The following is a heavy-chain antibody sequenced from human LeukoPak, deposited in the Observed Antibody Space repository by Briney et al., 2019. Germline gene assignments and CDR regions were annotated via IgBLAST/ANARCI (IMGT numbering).Heavy chain of an antibody. CDR2: IYYSGTT. CDR1: GGSISSYY. D-gene: IGHD6-13*01. CDR3: ARGVYIAAAQYGY. Sequence: SETLSLTCTASGGSISSYYLSWIRQPPGKGLEWIGYIYYSGTTNYNPSLKSRVTISVDTSKNQFSLKLSSVTAADTAVYYCARGVYIAAAQYGYWGQGTLVTVSS. J-gene: IGHJ4*02. V-gene: IGHV4-59*01.